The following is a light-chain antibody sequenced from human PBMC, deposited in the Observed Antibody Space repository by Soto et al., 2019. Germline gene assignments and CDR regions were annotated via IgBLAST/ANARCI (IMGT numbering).Light chain of an antibody. CDR1: QSIHTS. V-gene: IGKV3-11*01. CDR3: QQRNVWPPIT. CDR2: DST. J-gene: IGKJ5*01. Sequence: VLTQSPATLSLSPGERATLSCRASQSIHTSLAWYQQKPGQPPRLVVYDSTLRANGVPDRFGGSRSGTAFTLTINNLETEDFAVYYCQQRNVWPPITFGQGTRLEI.